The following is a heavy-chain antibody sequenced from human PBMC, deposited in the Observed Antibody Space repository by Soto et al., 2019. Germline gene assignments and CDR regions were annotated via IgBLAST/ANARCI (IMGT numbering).Heavy chain of an antibody. CDR3: TTGAVRFNTFDF. D-gene: IGHD1-26*01. CDR1: GGSISGNY. V-gene: IGHV4-59*01. Sequence: SETLSLTCTVSGGSISGNYWSWIRQPPGKGLEWIGYIYYSGSTNYNPSLKSRVTISVDTPKNQFSLHLSSVPAADTAVYYCTTGAVRFNTFDFWGQGTLVTVSS. CDR2: IYYSGST. J-gene: IGHJ4*02.